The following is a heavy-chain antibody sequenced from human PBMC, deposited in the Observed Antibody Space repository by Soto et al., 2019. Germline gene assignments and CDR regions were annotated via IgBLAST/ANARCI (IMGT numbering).Heavy chain of an antibody. CDR3: ARHSRLYDSSGYAPNDAFDI. Sequence: SEPLSLTCTVSGGSISSSSYYWGWIRQPPGKGLEWIGSIYYSGSTYYNPSLKSRVTISVDTSKNQFSLKLSSVTAADTAVYYCARHSRLYDSSGYAPNDAFDIWGQGTMVTVSS. CDR1: GGSISSSSYY. CDR2: IYYSGST. D-gene: IGHD3-22*01. V-gene: IGHV4-39*01. J-gene: IGHJ3*02.